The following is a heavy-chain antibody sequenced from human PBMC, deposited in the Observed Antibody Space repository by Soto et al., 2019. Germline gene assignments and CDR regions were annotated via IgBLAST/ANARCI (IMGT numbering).Heavy chain of an antibody. CDR3: ARDMAKGNYYYYTLDV. J-gene: IGHJ6*04. CDR2: IVPIHATP. Sequence: QVHLAQSGAEVKKPGSSVRLSCKTSGYAFSDSAISWVRQAPGQGLEWVGGIVPIHATPRYGQKFLDRVSITADESTATAYMELSSLRPEDTAIYYCARDMAKGNYYYYTLDVWGEGTTVTVSS. CDR1: GYAFSDSA. V-gene: IGHV1-69*01.